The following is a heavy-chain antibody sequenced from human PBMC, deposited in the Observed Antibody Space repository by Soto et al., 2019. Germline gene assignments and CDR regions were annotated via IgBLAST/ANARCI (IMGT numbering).Heavy chain of an antibody. V-gene: IGHV3-23*01. D-gene: IGHD2-15*01. CDR3: AKEILGYCSGGSCFHTYWYFDL. J-gene: IGHJ2*01. Sequence: EVQLLESGGGLVQPGGSLRLSCAASGFTFSSYAMSWVRQAPGKGLEWVSAISGSGGSTYYADSVKGRFTISRENSKNTLYLQMNSLRAEDTAVYYCAKEILGYCSGGSCFHTYWYFDLWGRGTLVTVSS. CDR2: ISGSGGST. CDR1: GFTFSSYA.